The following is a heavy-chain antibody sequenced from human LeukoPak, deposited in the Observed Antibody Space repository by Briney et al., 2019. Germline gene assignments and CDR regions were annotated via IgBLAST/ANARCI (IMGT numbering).Heavy chain of an antibody. CDR3: ARVGYDYYGSGSYYSDY. D-gene: IGHD3-10*01. J-gene: IGHJ4*02. CDR2: ISAYNGNT. Sequence: ASVKVSCKASGYSFTSYGISWVRQAPGQGLEWMGWISAYNGNTNYAQKLQGRVTMTTDTSTSTAYMELRSLRSDDTAVYYCARVGYDYYGSGSYYSDYWGQGTLVTVSS. V-gene: IGHV1-18*01. CDR1: GYSFTSYG.